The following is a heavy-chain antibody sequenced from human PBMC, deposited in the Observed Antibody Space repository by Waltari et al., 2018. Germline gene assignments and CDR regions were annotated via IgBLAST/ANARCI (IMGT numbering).Heavy chain of an antibody. D-gene: IGHD6-19*01. V-gene: IGHV3-23*04. CDR1: GFTFSSYA. Sequence: EVQLVESGGGLVQPGGSLRLSCAASGFTFSSYAMRWVRQAPGKGLEGVAAISGTSSSTYSADSVKGRFTISRENSKNTLYLQMNRLRAEDAAVYYCAKGYGSSGWYGPYFDYWGQGTLVTVSS. CDR2: ISGTSSST. CDR3: AKGYGSSGWYGPYFDY. J-gene: IGHJ4*02.